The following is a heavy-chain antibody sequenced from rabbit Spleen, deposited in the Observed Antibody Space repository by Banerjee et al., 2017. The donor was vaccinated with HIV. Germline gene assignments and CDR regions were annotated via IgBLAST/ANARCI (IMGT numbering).Heavy chain of an antibody. Sequence: QSLEESGGDLVKPGGSLTLTCTASGFSFSSSYYICWVRQAPGKGLEWIACIYGGSSGSPVYATWAKGRFTISKSSSTTVTLQMTSLTAADTATYFCARDGTGGSYFALWGPGTLVTVS. CDR3: ARDGTGGSYFAL. CDR2: IYGGSSGSP. J-gene: IGHJ4*01. CDR1: GFSFSSSYY. D-gene: IGHD8-1*01. V-gene: IGHV1S40*01.